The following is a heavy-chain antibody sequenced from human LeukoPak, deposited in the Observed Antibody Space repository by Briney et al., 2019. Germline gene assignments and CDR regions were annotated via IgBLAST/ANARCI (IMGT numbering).Heavy chain of an antibody. D-gene: IGHD6-13*01. V-gene: IGHV3-9*03. CDR3: AKDWSAAAQPSYFDY. Sequence: GGSLRLSCAASGFTFDDYAMHWVRQAPGKGLEWVSGISWNSGSIGYADSVKGRFTISRDNAKNSLYLQMNSPRAEDMALYYCAKDWSAAAQPSYFDYWGQGTLVTVSS. J-gene: IGHJ4*02. CDR2: ISWNSGSI. CDR1: GFTFDDYA.